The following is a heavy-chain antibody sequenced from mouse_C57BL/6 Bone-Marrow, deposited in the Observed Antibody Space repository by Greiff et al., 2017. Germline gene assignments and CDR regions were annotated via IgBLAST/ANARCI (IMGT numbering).Heavy chain of an antibody. Sequence: VQLKESGAELVRPGASVKLSCTASGFNIKDDYMHWVKQRPEQGLEWIGWIDPENGDTEYASKFQGKATITADTSSNTAYLQLSSLTSEDTAVYYCTTSIYDGYSYYFDYWGQGTTLTVSS. D-gene: IGHD2-3*01. J-gene: IGHJ2*01. CDR1: GFNIKDDY. V-gene: IGHV14-4*01. CDR3: TTSIYDGYSYYFDY. CDR2: IDPENGDT.